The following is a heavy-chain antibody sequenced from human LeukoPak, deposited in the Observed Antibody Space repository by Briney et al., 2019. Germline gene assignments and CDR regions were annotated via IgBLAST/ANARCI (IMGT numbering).Heavy chain of an antibody. J-gene: IGHJ4*02. D-gene: IGHD2-21*02. Sequence: GESLKISCEGSGYSFTTYWIAWVRQMPGKGLEWMGIIYPDDSDTRYSPSFQGQVTISADKSISTAYLQWSSLKASDSAMYYCARSWVTGYGTVLDYWGQGTLVTVSS. V-gene: IGHV5-51*01. CDR3: ARSWVTGYGTVLDY. CDR1: GYSFTTYW. CDR2: IYPDDSDT.